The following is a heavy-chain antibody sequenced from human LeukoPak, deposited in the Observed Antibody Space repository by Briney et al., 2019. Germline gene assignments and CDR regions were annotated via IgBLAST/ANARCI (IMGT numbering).Heavy chain of an antibody. CDR2: VYTSGNT. CDR3: ARGGTIFTFFDY. J-gene: IGHJ4*02. D-gene: IGHD5-24*01. CDR1: GGSINSGDYY. Sequence: PSQTLSLTCTVSGGSINSGDYYWSWIRQPAGKGLEWIGRVYTSGNTLYSPSLKSRVAISIDRSKNQFSLKLTSETAADTALYHCARGGTIFTFFDYWGQGIVVTVSS. V-gene: IGHV4-61*02.